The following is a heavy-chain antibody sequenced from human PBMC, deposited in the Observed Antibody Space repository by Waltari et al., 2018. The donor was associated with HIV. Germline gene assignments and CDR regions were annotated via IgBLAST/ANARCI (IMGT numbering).Heavy chain of an antibody. J-gene: IGHJ6*02. Sequence: QLHLQQSGPGLVNPSETLSLSCTVSGGSISRRNYYWGWIRQPTGMGLEWIGRIYYSGSTYYNPSLKSRVTVSVDTSRNQFSLKLYSVTAADTAVYYCTSGGVGSTEDFYYGMDVWGQGTTVTVSS. CDR2: IYYSGST. V-gene: IGHV4-39*01. CDR3: TSGGVGSTEDFYYGMDV. CDR1: GGSISRRNYY. D-gene: IGHD3-16*01.